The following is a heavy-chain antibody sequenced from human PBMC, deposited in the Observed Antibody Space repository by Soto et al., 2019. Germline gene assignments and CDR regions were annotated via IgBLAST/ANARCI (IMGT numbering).Heavy chain of an antibody. V-gene: IGHV1-3*01. Sequence: VQLVQSGAEVKKPGASEKVSCKSSGYSFSNYAMHWVRQAPGQRLEWMGWINPGNGNTKYSQMFQGRVTITSDTSASTVYMELSSLRSEDTAVYYCAPITVGYWGQGTLVTVSS. CDR2: INPGNGNT. D-gene: IGHD3-10*01. CDR3: APITVGY. CDR1: GYSFSNYA. J-gene: IGHJ4*02.